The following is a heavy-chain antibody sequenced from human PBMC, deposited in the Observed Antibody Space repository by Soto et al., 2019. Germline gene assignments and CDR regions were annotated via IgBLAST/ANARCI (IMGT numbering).Heavy chain of an antibody. CDR2: ISGSGGST. V-gene: IGHV3-23*01. CDR3: AKDLVVVPAAMLDYYYYGMDV. D-gene: IGHD2-2*01. CDR1: GFTFSSYA. J-gene: IGHJ6*02. Sequence: PGGSLRLSCAASGFTFSSYAMSWVRQAPGKGLEWVSAISGSGGSTYYADSVKGRFTISRDNSKNTLYLQMNSLRAEDTAVYYCAKDLVVVPAAMLDYYYYGMDVWGQGTTVTVSS.